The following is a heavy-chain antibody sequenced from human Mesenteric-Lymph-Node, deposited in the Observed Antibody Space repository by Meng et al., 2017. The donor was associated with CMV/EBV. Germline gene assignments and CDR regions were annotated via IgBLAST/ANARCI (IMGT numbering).Heavy chain of an antibody. Sequence: GESLKISCAASGFIFSDNSMHWVRQVPGKGLVWVSYISSSGTTIYYADSVKGRFTISRDNSKNTLYLQMNSLRAEDTAVYYCAKVRGVGATKYFDYWGQGTLVTVSS. CDR1: GFIFSDNS. CDR3: AKVRGVGATKYFDY. V-gene: IGHV3-11*01. D-gene: IGHD1-26*01. CDR2: ISSSGTTI. J-gene: IGHJ4*02.